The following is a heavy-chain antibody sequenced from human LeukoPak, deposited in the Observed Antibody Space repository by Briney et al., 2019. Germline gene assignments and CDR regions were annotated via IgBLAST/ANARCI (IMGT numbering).Heavy chain of an antibody. CDR2: ISSNSGAV. Sequence: GGSLRLSCTGSGFTLNDYYVNWLRQAPGKGLEWISYISSNSGAVNYADSVKARFTMSRDYAKNSVYLEMTSLRGEDTGVYYCARVHNTVFWGQGILVTVSS. V-gene: IGHV3-11*01. J-gene: IGHJ1*01. D-gene: IGHD4-11*01. CDR1: GFTLNDYY. CDR3: ARVHNTVF.